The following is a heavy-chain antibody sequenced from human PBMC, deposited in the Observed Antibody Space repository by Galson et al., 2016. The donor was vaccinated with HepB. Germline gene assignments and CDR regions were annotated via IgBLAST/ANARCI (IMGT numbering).Heavy chain of an antibody. J-gene: IGHJ6*03. D-gene: IGHD2-21*02. CDR2: IDPSDSYI. Sequence: VRQRPGKGLEWMGRIDPSDSYINYNPSFEGRVTISSDKSIDTAYLQWSGLKASDTAMYYCARDCHGLEGYYYMDVWGKGTTVTVSS. CDR3: ARDCHGLEGYYYMDV. V-gene: IGHV5-10-1*01.